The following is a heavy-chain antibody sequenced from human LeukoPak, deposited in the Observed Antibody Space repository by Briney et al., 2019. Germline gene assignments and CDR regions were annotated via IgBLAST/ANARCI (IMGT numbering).Heavy chain of an antibody. Sequence: GGSLRLSCAASGFTFSSYEMNWVRQAPGKGLEWVSSISSSGSTIYYADSVKGRFTISRDNAKNSLYLQMNSLRAEDTAVYYCARGGNYYDSSGYYQPPYYYYYMDVWGEGTTVTVSS. V-gene: IGHV3-48*03. J-gene: IGHJ6*03. CDR1: GFTFSSYE. CDR2: ISSSGSTI. D-gene: IGHD3-22*01. CDR3: ARGGNYYDSSGYYQPPYYYYYMDV.